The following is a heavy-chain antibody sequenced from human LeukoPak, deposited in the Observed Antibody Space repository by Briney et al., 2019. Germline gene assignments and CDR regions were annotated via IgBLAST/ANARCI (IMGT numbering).Heavy chain of an antibody. Sequence: GGSLRLSCAASGFTFSSYWMHWVRQAPGKGLVWVSRINSDGSSTSYADSVKGRFTISRDNAKNTLYLQMNSLRAEDTAVYYCAREDSGWYFRQFDYWGQGTLVTVSS. CDR2: INSDGSST. CDR1: GFTFSSYW. D-gene: IGHD6-19*01. CDR3: AREDSGWYFRQFDY. V-gene: IGHV3-74*01. J-gene: IGHJ4*02.